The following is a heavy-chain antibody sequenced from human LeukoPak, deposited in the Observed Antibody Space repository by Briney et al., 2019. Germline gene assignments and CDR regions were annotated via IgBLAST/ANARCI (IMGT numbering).Heavy chain of an antibody. CDR2: ISSGGDIM. Sequence: GGSLRLSCAASGLRFSDYYVSWIRQAPGKGLQWVSYISSGGDIMHYADSVKGRFTISRDNAKNSLYLQMNSLRAEDTAVYYCARGQDTVVTSRDAFDIWGQGTMVTVSS. CDR1: GLRFSDYY. CDR3: ARGQDTVVTSRDAFDI. J-gene: IGHJ3*02. V-gene: IGHV3-11*04. D-gene: IGHD4-23*01.